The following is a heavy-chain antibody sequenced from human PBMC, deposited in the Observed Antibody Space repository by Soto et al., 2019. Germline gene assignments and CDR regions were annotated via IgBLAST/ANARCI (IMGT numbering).Heavy chain of an antibody. CDR2: IHYSGGATYNP. Sequence: QVQLQESGPGLVEPSQTLSLICTVSGTSIITAGYYWTWIRQQPGKGLEWLGHIHYSGGATYNPSYNPSHQSRIAIAVYISKSLFSLMLTSVTAADTAVYYCARGLTYYQDSICYQPFHPCGHGTLGTVSS. V-gene: IGHV4-31*03. D-gene: IGHD3-22*01. J-gene: IGHJ5*02. CDR3: ARGLTYYQDSICYQPFHP. CDR1: GTSIITAGYY.